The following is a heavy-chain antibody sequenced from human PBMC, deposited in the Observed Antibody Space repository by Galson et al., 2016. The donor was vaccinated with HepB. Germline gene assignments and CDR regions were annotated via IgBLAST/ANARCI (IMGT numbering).Heavy chain of an antibody. J-gene: IGHJ6*02. D-gene: IGHD3-10*01. Sequence: QSGAEVKKPGESLKISCKGSGYSFASYWIGWVRQMPGKGLEYMGITFPGDSDTTYSPSFQGQVTISVDKSISTAYLQWSSLEASDTAMYYCTRLRFFSAANYFYGMDVWGQVTTVTVSS. CDR3: TRLRFFSAANYFYGMDV. CDR2: TFPGDSDT. V-gene: IGHV5-51*01. CDR1: GYSFASYW.